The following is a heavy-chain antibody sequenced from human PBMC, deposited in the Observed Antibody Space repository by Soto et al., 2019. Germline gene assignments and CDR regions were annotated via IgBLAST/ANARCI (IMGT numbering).Heavy chain of an antibody. J-gene: IGHJ6*02. CDR2: IYYSGST. D-gene: IGHD3-10*01. Sequence: QVQLQESGPGLVKPSQTLSLTCTVSGGSISSGGYYWSWIRQHPGKGLEWIGYIYYSGSTYYNPSLKSRFTISVETSNNKFSLKLSYLTAADTAVYYCAGAVLPKRIFTPPMDVWGQGTTVTVSS. CDR1: GGSISSGGYY. V-gene: IGHV4-31*03. CDR3: AGAVLPKRIFTPPMDV.